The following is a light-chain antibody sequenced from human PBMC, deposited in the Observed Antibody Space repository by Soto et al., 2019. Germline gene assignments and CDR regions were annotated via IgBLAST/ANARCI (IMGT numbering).Light chain of an antibody. CDR2: GAS. V-gene: IGKV3-15*01. CDR1: QSVSSN. J-gene: IGKJ2*01. Sequence: EIVMTQSPAPLSVSPGERATLSCRASQSVSSNLAWYQQKPGQAPRLLIYGASTRATGIPARFSGSGSGTEFTLTISSLQSEDFAVYYCQQYNKWPPYTFGQGTNLEIK. CDR3: QQYNKWPPYT.